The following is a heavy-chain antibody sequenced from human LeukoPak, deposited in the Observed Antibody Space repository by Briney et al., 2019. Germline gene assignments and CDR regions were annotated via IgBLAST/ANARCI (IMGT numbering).Heavy chain of an antibody. J-gene: IGHJ4*02. CDR1: GFTFSSYS. Sequence: GGSLTLSCSASGFTFSSYSMNWLRQAPGKGLEWVSYISSSNSTIYYADSVKVRFTISRDNAKNSLYLQMNSLRAEDTAVYYCARASDVDYWGQGTLVTVSS. V-gene: IGHV3-48*01. CDR3: ARASDVDY. CDR2: ISSSNSTI.